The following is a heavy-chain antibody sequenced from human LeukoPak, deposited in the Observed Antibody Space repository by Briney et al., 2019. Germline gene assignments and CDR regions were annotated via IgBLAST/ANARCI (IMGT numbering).Heavy chain of an antibody. CDR3: ARDSSGWSFDY. Sequence: TGGSLRLSCAASGFTFTNYWMGWVRQAPGKGLEWVANINQDGGGKYYVDSVKGRFTISRDNAKNSLYLQMSSLRAEDTALYYCARDSSGWSFDYWGQGTLVTVSS. J-gene: IGHJ4*02. V-gene: IGHV3-7*01. CDR1: GFTFTNYW. CDR2: INQDGGGK. D-gene: IGHD6-19*01.